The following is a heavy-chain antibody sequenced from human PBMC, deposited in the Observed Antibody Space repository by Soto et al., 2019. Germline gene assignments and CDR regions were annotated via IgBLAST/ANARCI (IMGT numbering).Heavy chain of an antibody. CDR1: GYTFTSYG. J-gene: IGHJ6*02. V-gene: IGHV1-18*01. CDR2: IGAYNGNT. Sequence: ASVKVSCKASGYTFTSYGISWVRQAPGQGLEWMGWIGAYNGNTNYAQKLQGRVTMTTDTSTSTAYMELRSLRSDDTAVYYCARLSDSRPSSGMDVWGQGTTVTVSS. CDR3: ARLSDSRPSSGMDV. D-gene: IGHD6-6*01.